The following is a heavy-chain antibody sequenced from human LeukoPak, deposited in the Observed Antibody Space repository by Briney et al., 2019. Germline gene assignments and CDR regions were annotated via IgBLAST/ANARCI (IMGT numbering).Heavy chain of an antibody. CDR2: INSDGSWT. V-gene: IGHV3-74*01. D-gene: IGHD2/OR15-2a*01. J-gene: IGHJ4*02. CDR3: VSFYETY. CDR1: GNYW. Sequence: GGSLRLSCAASGNYWMHWVRQVPGKGLVWVSHINSDGSWTGYADSVKGRFTISKDNAKNTVYLQMNSLRAEDTAVYYCVSFYETYWGRGTLVTVSS.